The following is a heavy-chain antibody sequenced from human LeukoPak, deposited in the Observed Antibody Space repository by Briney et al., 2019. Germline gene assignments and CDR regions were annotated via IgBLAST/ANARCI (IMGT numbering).Heavy chain of an antibody. V-gene: IGHV3-30*02. Sequence: GGSLRLSWAASGFTFSSYGMHWVRQAPGKGLEWVAFIRYDGSNKYYADSVKGRLTISRDNSKNTLYLQMNSLRAEDTAVYYCAKRAVTTFFPADYWGQGTLVTVSS. CDR1: GFTFSSYG. J-gene: IGHJ4*02. D-gene: IGHD4-11*01. CDR3: AKRAVTTFFPADY. CDR2: IRYDGSNK.